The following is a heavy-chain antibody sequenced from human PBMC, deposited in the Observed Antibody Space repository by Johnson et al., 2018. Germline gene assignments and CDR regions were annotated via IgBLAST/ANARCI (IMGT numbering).Heavy chain of an antibody. CDR1: GFTFSNYG. J-gene: IGHJ4*02. CDR3: EKEGGYCTDGVCGKYYIAS. Sequence: QVQLQESGGGVVQPGRSXRLSCTSSGFTFSNYGIHWVRQAPGKGLEWVADIKCDGSEKYYVDAVKGRFTISRDNAKNSLYLQMNSLRAEETALYYCEKEGGYCTDGVCGKYYIASWGLGTLVTVSS. V-gene: IGHV3-33*03. D-gene: IGHD2-8*01. CDR2: IKCDGSEK.